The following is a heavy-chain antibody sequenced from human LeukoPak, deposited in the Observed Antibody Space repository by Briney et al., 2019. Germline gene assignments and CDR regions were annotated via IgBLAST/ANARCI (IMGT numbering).Heavy chain of an antibody. D-gene: IGHD1-1*01. CDR3: ARDGLTGGAFDI. CDR2: IYYSGST. J-gene: IGHJ3*02. Sequence: TSETLSLTCTVSGGSISSYYWSWIRQPPGKGLEWIGYIYYSGSTNYNPSLKSRVTISVDTSKNQFSLKLSSVTAADTAVYHCARDGLTGGAFDIWGQGTMVTVSS. CDR1: GGSISSYY. V-gene: IGHV4-59*01.